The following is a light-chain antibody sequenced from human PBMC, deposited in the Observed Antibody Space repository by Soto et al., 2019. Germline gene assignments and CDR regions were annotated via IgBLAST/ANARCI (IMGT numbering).Light chain of an antibody. V-gene: IGKV2-28*01. CDR2: LGS. CDR1: QSLLHSNGYNY. CDR3: MQALQTPWT. Sequence: DIVMTQSPLSLPVTPGEPASISCRSSQSLLHSNGYNYLDWYLQKPGPSPQLLIYLGSNRASGVPDRFSGSGSGTDVTLKISRVEAEDVGVYYCMQALQTPWTFGQGTKVEIK. J-gene: IGKJ1*01.